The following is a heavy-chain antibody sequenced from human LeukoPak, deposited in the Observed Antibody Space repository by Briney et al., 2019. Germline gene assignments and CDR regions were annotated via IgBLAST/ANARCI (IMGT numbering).Heavy chain of an antibody. CDR3: AKGGEDILTGPDY. V-gene: IGHV3-23*01. J-gene: IGHJ4*02. CDR2: ISGSGGRT. Sequence: GGSLRLSCAASGFTFSSYAMNWVRQAPGKGLEWVSGISGSGGRTYYADSVRGRFTVSGDNSKNTLYLQMNSLRVEDTAVYYCAKGGEDILTGPDYWGQGTLVTVSS. D-gene: IGHD3-9*01. CDR1: GFTFSSYA.